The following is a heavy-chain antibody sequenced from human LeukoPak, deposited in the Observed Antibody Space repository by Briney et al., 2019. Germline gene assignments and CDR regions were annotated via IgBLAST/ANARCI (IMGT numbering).Heavy chain of an antibody. CDR3: ARARIAAARGRNWFDP. V-gene: IGHV1-8*01. D-gene: IGHD6-13*01. CDR2: MNPNSGNT. Sequence: GASVKVSCKASGYTFTSDDINSVRQATGQGLEWMGWMNPNSGNTGYAQKFQGRVTMNRNTSISTAYKELSSLRSEDTAVYYCARARIAAARGRNWFDPWGQGTLVTVSS. CDR1: GYTFTSDD. J-gene: IGHJ5*02.